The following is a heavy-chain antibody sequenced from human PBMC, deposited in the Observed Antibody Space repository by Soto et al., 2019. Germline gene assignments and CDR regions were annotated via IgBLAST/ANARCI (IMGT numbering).Heavy chain of an antibody. V-gene: IGHV1-69*13. J-gene: IGHJ3*02. D-gene: IGHD3-22*01. CDR1: GGTFSSYA. CDR2: IIPIFGTA. Sequence: GASVKVSCKASGGTFSSYAISWVRQAPGQGLEWMGGIIPIFGTANYAQKFQGRVTITADESTSTAYMELSSLRSEDTAVYYCASPTVASYYYDSSDTRGAFDIWGQGTMVTVS. CDR3: ASPTVASYYYDSSDTRGAFDI.